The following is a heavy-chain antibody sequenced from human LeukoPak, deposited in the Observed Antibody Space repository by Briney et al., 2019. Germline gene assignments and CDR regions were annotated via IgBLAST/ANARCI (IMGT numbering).Heavy chain of an antibody. J-gene: IGHJ4*02. CDR2: INSDGSTT. Sequence: GGSLRLSCAASGFTFSRYWMHWVRQAPGKGLVWVSRINSDGSTTNYAHSVKGRFTISRDNAKNTVYLQMNSLRAEDTAVYYCGSLTIFGVGGQGTLVTVSS. CDR1: GFTFSRYW. D-gene: IGHD3-3*01. CDR3: GSLTIFGV. V-gene: IGHV3-74*01.